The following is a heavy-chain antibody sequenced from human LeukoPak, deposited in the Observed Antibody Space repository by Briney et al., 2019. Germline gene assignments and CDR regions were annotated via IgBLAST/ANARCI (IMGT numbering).Heavy chain of an antibody. CDR1: GGTFSSYA. J-gene: IGHJ4*02. V-gene: IGHV1-69*13. CDR3: ARGYYYDSSGYPYPLDY. D-gene: IGHD3-22*01. CDR2: IIPIFGTA. Sequence: PVASVKVSCKASGGTFSSYAISWVRQAPGQGLEWMGGIIPIFGTANYAQKFQGRVTITADESTSTAYMELSSLRSEETAVYYCARGYYYDSSGYPYPLDYWGQGTLVTVSS.